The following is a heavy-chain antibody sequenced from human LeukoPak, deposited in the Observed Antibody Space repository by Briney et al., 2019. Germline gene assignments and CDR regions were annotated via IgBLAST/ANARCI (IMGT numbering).Heavy chain of an antibody. J-gene: IGHJ4*02. CDR3: AKQARYDTSGIDY. CDR2: ISGSDGNT. V-gene: IGHV3-23*01. CDR1: GFTFSKYA. Sequence: GGSLRLSCAASGFTFSKYAMSWVRQAPGKGLEWVSAISGSDGNTFYADSVKGRFTISRDNSKNTLSLQMNNLRAEDTAVYYCAKQARYDTSGIDYWGQGALVTVSS. D-gene: IGHD3-22*01.